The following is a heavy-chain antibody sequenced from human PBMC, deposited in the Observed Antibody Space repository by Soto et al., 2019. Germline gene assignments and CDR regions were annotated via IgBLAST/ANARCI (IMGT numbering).Heavy chain of an antibody. Sequence: LRLSCAASGFTFSRYAMHWVRQAPGKGLEWVAVISYDGSNKYYADSVKGRFTISRDNSKNTLYLQMNSLRAEDTAVYYCARDHEQKLLPFSYYYYYGMDVWGQGTTVTVSS. CDR3: ARDHEQKLLPFSYYYYYGMDV. J-gene: IGHJ6*02. V-gene: IGHV3-30-3*01. D-gene: IGHD6-13*01. CDR1: GFTFSRYA. CDR2: ISYDGSNK.